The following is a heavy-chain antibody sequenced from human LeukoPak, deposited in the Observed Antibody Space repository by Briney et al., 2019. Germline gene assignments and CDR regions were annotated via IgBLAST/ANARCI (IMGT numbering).Heavy chain of an antibody. CDR3: AREQGGPVN. J-gene: IGHJ4*02. CDR2: IKEDGGET. V-gene: IGHV3-7*01. Sequence: PGGSLRLSCAASGFTFSSYWMMWVRQAPGKGLEWVAHIKEDGGETYYVDSVKGRFTISRDNAKNSLFLQMNSLRAEDTAVYYCAREQGGPVNWGQGTLVTVSS. D-gene: IGHD3-16*01. CDR1: GFTFSSYW.